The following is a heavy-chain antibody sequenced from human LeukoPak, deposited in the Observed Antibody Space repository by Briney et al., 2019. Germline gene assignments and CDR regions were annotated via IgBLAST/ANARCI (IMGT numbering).Heavy chain of an antibody. CDR1: GFTFSSYA. CDR3: ARDPAVRYFDY. J-gene: IGHJ4*02. CDR2: ISGSGGST. V-gene: IGHV3-23*01. Sequence: GGSLRLSCAASGFTFSSYAMSWVRQAPGKGLEWVSAISGSGGSTYYADSVKGRFTISRDNAKNSLYLQMNSLRAEDTAVYYCARDPAVRYFDYWGQGTLVTVSS.